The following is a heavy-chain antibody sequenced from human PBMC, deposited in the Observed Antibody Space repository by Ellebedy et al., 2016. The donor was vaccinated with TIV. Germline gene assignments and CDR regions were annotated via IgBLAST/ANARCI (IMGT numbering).Heavy chain of an antibody. V-gene: IGHV3-74*01. D-gene: IGHD1-14*01. J-gene: IGHJ4*02. Sequence: GESLKISCAASGFTFSSYWMHWVRQAPGKGLVWVSSIIDDGSTTNYADSVKGRFTISRDNAKNTLYLQMNSLRAEDTAVYYCARGHISPEDYWGQGTLVTVSS. CDR2: IIDDGSTT. CDR3: ARGHISPEDY. CDR1: GFTFSSYW.